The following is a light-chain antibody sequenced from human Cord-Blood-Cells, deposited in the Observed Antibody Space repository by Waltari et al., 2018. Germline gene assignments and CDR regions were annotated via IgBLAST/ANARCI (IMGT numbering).Light chain of an antibody. CDR3: QQYNNWTPCS. CDR1: QSVSSD. V-gene: IGKV3-15*01. CDR2: GAS. Sequence: EIVMTQSPATLSVSPGERATLPCRASQSVSSDLAWYQQKPGQAPRLLIYGASTRAAGIPARFSGSGSGTEFTLTISSLQSEDCAVYYCQQYNNWTPCSFGQGTKLEIK. J-gene: IGKJ2*04.